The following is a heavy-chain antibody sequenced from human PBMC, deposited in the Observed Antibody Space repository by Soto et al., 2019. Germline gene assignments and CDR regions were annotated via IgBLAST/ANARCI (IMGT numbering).Heavy chain of an antibody. V-gene: IGHV1-58*01. Sequence: SVKVSCKASGFTFTSSAVQWVRQARGQRLEWIGWIVVGSGNTNYAQKFQERVTITRDMSTSTAYMELSSLRSEDTAVYYCARWWFGDNYYYYMDVWGKGTTVTVSS. J-gene: IGHJ6*03. CDR3: ARWWFGDNYYYYMDV. D-gene: IGHD3-10*01. CDR2: IVVGSGNT. CDR1: GFTFTSSA.